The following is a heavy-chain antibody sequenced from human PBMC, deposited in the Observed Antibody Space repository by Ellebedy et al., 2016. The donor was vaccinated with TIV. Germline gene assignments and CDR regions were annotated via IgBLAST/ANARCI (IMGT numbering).Heavy chain of an antibody. Sequence: GESLKISXAASGFTFSSYSMNWVRQAPGKGLEWVSSISSSSSYIYYADSVKGRFTISRDNAKNSLYLQMNSLRAEDTAVYYCARDLIRAGTPGYYGMDVWGQGTTVTVSS. V-gene: IGHV3-21*01. CDR1: GFTFSSYS. CDR3: ARDLIRAGTPGYYGMDV. J-gene: IGHJ6*02. D-gene: IGHD6-13*01. CDR2: ISSSSSYI.